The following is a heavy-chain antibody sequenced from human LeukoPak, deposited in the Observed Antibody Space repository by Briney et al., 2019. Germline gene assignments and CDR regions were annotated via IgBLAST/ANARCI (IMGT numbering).Heavy chain of an antibody. D-gene: IGHD4-23*01. CDR1: GGSFSGYY. Sequence: SETLSLTCAVYGGSFSGYYWSWIRQPPGKGLGWIGEINHSGSTNYNPSLKSRVTISVDTSKNQFSLKLSSVTAADTAVYYCARGGGAQFDPWGQGTLVTVSS. CDR2: INHSGST. CDR3: ARGGGAQFDP. V-gene: IGHV4-34*01. J-gene: IGHJ5*02.